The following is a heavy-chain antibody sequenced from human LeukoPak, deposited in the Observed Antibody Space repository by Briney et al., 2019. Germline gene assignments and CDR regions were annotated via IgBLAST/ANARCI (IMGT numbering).Heavy chain of an antibody. Sequence: GGSLRLSCAASGFTFSSYAVHWVRQAPGKGLEWVAVISYDGSNKYYADSVKGRFTISRDNSKNTLYLQMNSLRAEDTAVYYCARDLGYCSGGSCYSGGAFDYWGQGTLVTVSS. J-gene: IGHJ4*02. CDR3: ARDLGYCSGGSCYSGGAFDY. D-gene: IGHD2-15*01. CDR2: ISYDGSNK. V-gene: IGHV3-30*04. CDR1: GFTFSSYA.